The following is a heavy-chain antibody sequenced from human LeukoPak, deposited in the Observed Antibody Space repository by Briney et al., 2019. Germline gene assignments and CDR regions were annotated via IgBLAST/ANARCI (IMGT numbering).Heavy chain of an antibody. D-gene: IGHD3-10*01. J-gene: IGHJ4*02. CDR1: GFTFSSYA. V-gene: IGHV3-23*01. CDR2: ITGSGSRT. Sequence: GGSLRLSCAVSGFTFSSYAMNWVRQAPGKGLEWVSVITGSGSRTYYADSVKGRFTISRDNSKNTLYLQMNSLRAEDTAVYYCAKAITIVRGVIDYWGQGTLVTVSS. CDR3: AKAITIVRGVIDY.